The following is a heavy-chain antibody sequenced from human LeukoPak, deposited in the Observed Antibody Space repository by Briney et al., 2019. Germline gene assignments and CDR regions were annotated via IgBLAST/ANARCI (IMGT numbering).Heavy chain of an antibody. CDR1: GGSFGGYY. V-gene: IGHV4-34*01. D-gene: IGHD3-10*01. J-gene: IGHJ3*02. CDR3: ARSDGYGLVGI. Sequence: SETLSLTCAVYGGSFGGYYWSWIRQPPGKTLEWIGSIYSSGNTYYNPSLKSRVIILIDTAKNHFSLNLSSVTAADTAVYYCARSDGYGLVGIWGQGTMVTVSS. CDR2: IYSSGNT.